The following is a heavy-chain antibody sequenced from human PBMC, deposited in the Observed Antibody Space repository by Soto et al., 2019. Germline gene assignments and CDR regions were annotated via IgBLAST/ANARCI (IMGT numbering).Heavy chain of an antibody. CDR2: INQGGSEK. V-gene: IGHV3-7*05. CDR3: ARVHGDYEKCFSY. J-gene: IGHJ4*02. CDR1: GFTFSTYW. D-gene: IGHD4-17*01. Sequence: GGSLRLSCAASGFTFSTYWMSWVRQTPGKGLEWVANINQGGSEKFYVDSVKGRFTISRDNTKNSLYLQMNDLRAEDTAVYYCARVHGDYEKCFSYWGQGTLVTVSS.